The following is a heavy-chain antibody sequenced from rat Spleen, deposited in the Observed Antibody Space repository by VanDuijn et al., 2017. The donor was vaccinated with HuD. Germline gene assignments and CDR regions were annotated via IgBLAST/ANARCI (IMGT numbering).Heavy chain of an antibody. CDR1: GFTFSNYD. V-gene: IGHV5-25*01. Sequence: EVQLVESGGGSVQPGRSMKLSCAVSGFTFSNYDMAWVRQAPTKGLEWVASITNTGGSTYYPDSVKGRFTISRDNAKSTLYLQMDSLRSEDTATYYCASPYSGDLYFDYWGQGVMVTVSS. J-gene: IGHJ2*01. D-gene: IGHD1-1*01. CDR2: ITNTGGST. CDR3: ASPYSGDLYFDY.